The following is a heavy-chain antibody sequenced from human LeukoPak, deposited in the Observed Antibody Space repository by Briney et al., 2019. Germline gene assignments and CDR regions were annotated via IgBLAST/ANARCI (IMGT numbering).Heavy chain of an antibody. CDR3: ARDDLQLVRRVGGTTEYYYYYYMDV. Sequence: GGSLRLSCQPSGFTFSSYWMGWVRQPQGKGREWVAIIKQEGSENYYVDSVKGRLTIPRDNAKNSRYLQRNSLRAKDPGVYFCARDDLQLVRRVGGTTEYYYYYYMDVWGKGTTVTVSS. V-gene: IGHV3-7*01. CDR1: GFTFSSYW. J-gene: IGHJ6*03. CDR2: IKQEGSEN. D-gene: IGHD6-13*01.